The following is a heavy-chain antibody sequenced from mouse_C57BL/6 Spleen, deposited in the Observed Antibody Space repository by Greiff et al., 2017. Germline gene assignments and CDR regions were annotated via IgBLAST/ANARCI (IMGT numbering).Heavy chain of an antibody. J-gene: IGHJ2*01. CDR3: ANFYGSSLDY. V-gene: IGHV1-55*01. D-gene: IGHD1-1*01. Sequence: QVQLQQPGAELVKPGASVTMSCKASGYTFTSYWITWVKQRPGQGLEWMGDIFPGSGSTNYNEKFKSKATLTVDTSSSTAYMQLSSLTSEDSAVYYCANFYGSSLDYWGQGTTLTVSS. CDR2: IFPGSGST. CDR1: GYTFTSYW.